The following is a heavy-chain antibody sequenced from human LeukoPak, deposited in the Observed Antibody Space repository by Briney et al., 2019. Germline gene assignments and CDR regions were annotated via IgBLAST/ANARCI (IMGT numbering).Heavy chain of an antibody. CDR1: GFTFGSYG. Sequence: PGGSLRLSCAASGFTFGSYGMHWVRQAPGKGLEWVAVIWYDGSNKYYADSVKGRFTISRDNSKNTLYLQMNSLRAEDTAVYYCARRKPYYYYMDVWGKGTTVTVSS. CDR3: ARRKPYYYYMDV. CDR2: IWYDGSNK. V-gene: IGHV3-33*01. J-gene: IGHJ6*03.